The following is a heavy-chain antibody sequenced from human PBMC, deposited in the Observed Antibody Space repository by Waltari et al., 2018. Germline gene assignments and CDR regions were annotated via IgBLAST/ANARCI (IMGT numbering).Heavy chain of an antibody. CDR2: IYSSGST. CDR3: ARHPARGYNGPYYFDY. V-gene: IGHV4-39*01. J-gene: IGHJ4*02. CDR1: GGSISSSSYY. D-gene: IGHD5-12*01. Sequence: QLQLQESGPGLVKPSETLSLTCTVSGGSISSSSYYWGWIRQPPGKGLEWIGSIYSSGSTYYTPSLNSRVTISVDTSKNQFSLKLSSVTAADTAVYYCARHPARGYNGPYYFDYWGQGTLVTVSS.